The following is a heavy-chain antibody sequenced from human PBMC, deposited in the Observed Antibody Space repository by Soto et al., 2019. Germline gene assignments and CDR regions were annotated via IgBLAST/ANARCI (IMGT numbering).Heavy chain of an antibody. J-gene: IGHJ6*02. D-gene: IGHD2-15*01. Sequence: VSVKVSCKASGYTFTGYYMHWVRQAPGQGLEWMGWINPNSGGTNYAQKFQGWVTMTRDTSISTAYMELKSLISDDTAVYYCARRGLGSSPRPPPYYYGMDVWGQGTTVTVSS. CDR2: INPNSGGT. CDR3: ARRGLGSSPRPPPYYYGMDV. CDR1: GYTFTGYY. V-gene: IGHV1-2*04.